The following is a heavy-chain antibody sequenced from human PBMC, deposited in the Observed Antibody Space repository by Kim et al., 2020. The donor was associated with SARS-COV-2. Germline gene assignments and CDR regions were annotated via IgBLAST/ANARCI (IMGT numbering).Heavy chain of an antibody. CDR3: VMTGDFSRTSCHHFDS. V-gene: IGHV7-4-1*02. D-gene: IGHD2-2*03. J-gene: IGHJ4*02. CDR2: ITTNTGNP. Sequence: ALVKVSCKASGYTFTSYAMNWVRQAPGQGLEWMGWITTNTGNPTYAQGFTGRFVFSLATSVSTAYLEISSLKAEDTAVYYCVMTGDFSRTSCHHFDSWGQ. CDR1: GYTFTSYA.